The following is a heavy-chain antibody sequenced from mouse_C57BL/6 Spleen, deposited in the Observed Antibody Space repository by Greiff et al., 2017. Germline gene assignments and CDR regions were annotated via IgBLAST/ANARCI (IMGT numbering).Heavy chain of an antibody. CDR1: GYTFTDYY. Sequence: VQLQQSGPELVKPGASVKISCKASGYTFTDYYMNWVKQSHGKSLEWIGDINPNNGGTSYNQKFKGKATLTVDKSSSTAYMELRSLTSEDSAVYYCARSRYPYYAMDYWGQGTSVTVSS. J-gene: IGHJ4*01. CDR2: INPNNGGT. CDR3: ARSRYPYYAMDY. V-gene: IGHV1-26*01.